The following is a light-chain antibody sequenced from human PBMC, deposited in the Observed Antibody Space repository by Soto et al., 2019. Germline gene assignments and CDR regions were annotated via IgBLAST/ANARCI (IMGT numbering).Light chain of an antibody. CDR2: RNN. V-gene: IGLV1-47*01. Sequence: QSVLTQPPSASGTPGQTVTISCSGSSSNIGSAYIYWYQHLPGTAPKLLIYRNNQRPSGVPDRFSASKSGTSASLAISGLRSEDDADYYCAAWDDSLVVFSGGTKLTVL. CDR1: SSNIGSAY. CDR3: AAWDDSLVV. J-gene: IGLJ2*01.